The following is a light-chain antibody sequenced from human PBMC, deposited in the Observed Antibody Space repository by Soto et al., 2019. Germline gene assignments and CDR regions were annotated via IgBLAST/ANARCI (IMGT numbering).Light chain of an antibody. CDR1: SSDVGNYNL. Sequence: QSVLTQPASVSGSPGQSITISCTGTSSDVGNYNLVSWYQQHPGKAPKLMIYEGSKRPSGVSNRFSGAKSGNTASLTISGLQAEDESDYYCCSYAGSSTYVFGTGTKVTV. CDR2: EGS. J-gene: IGLJ1*01. V-gene: IGLV2-23*01. CDR3: CSYAGSSTYV.